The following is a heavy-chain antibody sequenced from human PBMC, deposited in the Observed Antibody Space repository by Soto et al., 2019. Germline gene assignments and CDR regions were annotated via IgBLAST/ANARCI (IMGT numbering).Heavy chain of an antibody. J-gene: IGHJ3*02. CDR2: IYTGGST. D-gene: IGHD3-22*01. CDR3: ARNYDSTAGGAFDI. CDR1: GFTVSSNY. V-gene: IGHV3-66*01. Sequence: GGSLRLSCAASGFTVSSNYMSWVRQAPGKGLEWVSVIYTGGSTYYADSVKGRFTISRDNSKNTLYLQMNSLRAEDTAVYYCARNYDSTAGGAFDIWGQGTMVTVSS.